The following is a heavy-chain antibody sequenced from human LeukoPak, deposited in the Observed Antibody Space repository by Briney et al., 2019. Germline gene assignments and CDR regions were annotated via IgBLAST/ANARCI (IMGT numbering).Heavy chain of an antibody. CDR2: ISISSHTI. CDR1: GLTFSTYS. CDR3: ARHRGGGYAYGSVFDI. D-gene: IGHD5-18*01. J-gene: IGHJ3*02. Sequence: GGSLRLSCAAFGLTFSTYSMNWVRQAPGKGLEWVSYISISSHTIFYADSVKGRFTISRGNSKNSIYLQMNSLRAEDMAVYYCARHRGGGYAYGSVFDIWGQGTMVTVSS. V-gene: IGHV3-48*04.